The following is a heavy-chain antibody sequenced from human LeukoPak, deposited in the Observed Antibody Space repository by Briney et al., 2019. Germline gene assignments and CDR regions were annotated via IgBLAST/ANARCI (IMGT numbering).Heavy chain of an antibody. CDR3: ARVSSTSSSQSWGYMDV. CDR1: GGTFSSYA. V-gene: IGHV1-69*13. J-gene: IGHJ6*03. CDR2: IIPIFGTA. D-gene: IGHD2-2*01. Sequence: ASVKVSCKASGGTFSSYAISWVRRAPGQGLEWMGGIIPIFGTANYAQKFQGRVTITADESTSTAYMELSSLRSEDTAVYYCARVSSTSSSQSWGYMDVWGKGTTVTVSS.